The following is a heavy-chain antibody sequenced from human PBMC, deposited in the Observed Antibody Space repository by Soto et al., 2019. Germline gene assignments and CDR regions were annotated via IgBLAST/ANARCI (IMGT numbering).Heavy chain of an antibody. CDR1: GYTLTELS. Sequence: ASVKVSCKVSGYTLTELSMHWVRQAPGKGLEWMGGFDPEDGETIYAQKFQGRVTMTEDTSTDTAYMELSSLRSEDTAVYYCATNFYDSSEDYYYYYGMDVWGLGTTVTVSS. CDR3: ATNFYDSSEDYYYYYGMDV. V-gene: IGHV1-24*01. D-gene: IGHD3-22*01. J-gene: IGHJ6*02. CDR2: FDPEDGET.